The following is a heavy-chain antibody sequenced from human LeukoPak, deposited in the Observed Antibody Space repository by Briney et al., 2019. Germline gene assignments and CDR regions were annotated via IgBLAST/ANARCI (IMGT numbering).Heavy chain of an antibody. Sequence: PSETLSLTCAVSGYSISSGYYWGWIRQPPGKGLEWIGSIYHSGSTYYNPSLKSRVTISVDTSKNQFSLKLSSLTAADTAAYYCAGQIVEYGGYSSLDVWGKGTTVTVSS. J-gene: IGHJ6*04. CDR1: GYSISSGYY. CDR2: IYHSGST. D-gene: IGHD5-18*01. CDR3: AGQIVEYGGYSSLDV. V-gene: IGHV4-38-2*01.